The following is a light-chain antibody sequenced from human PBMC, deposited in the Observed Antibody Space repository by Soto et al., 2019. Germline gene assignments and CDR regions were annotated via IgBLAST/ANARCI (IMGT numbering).Light chain of an antibody. V-gene: IGKV1-5*03. CDR3: QQYSTYTPRT. CDR2: KAS. J-gene: IGKJ1*01. CDR1: QSISLW. Sequence: LQMTQSPSTMSVYGGARLNISPRASQSISLWLAWYQQTPGKAPKILSYKASSLESGVPSRFSGSGSGTEFTLTILSLQPDDFATYYCQQYSTYTPRTFGQGTKVDTK.